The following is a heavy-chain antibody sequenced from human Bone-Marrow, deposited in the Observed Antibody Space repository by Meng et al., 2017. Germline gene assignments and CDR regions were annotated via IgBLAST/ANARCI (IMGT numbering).Heavy chain of an antibody. CDR1: GFTFSDHW. V-gene: IGHV3-74*01. CDR3: ARDLPTPHDGVDQGDY. J-gene: IGHJ4*02. Sequence: GGSLRLSCAASGFTFSDHWMLWVRQAPGQGLVWVSRINGDGSITGYADSVKGRFTISRDKDKNTLYLHMNRLRVEDTAIYYCARDLPTPHDGVDQGDYWGQGMLVTVSS. CDR2: INGDGSIT. D-gene: IGHD3-10*01.